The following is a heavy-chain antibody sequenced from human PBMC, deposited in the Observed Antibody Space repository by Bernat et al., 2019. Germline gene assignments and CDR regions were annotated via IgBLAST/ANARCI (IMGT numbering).Heavy chain of an antibody. V-gene: IGHV4-34*01. CDR3: ARGPYSSWFGKKFIKGAFDI. CDR2: INHSGST. CDR1: GGSFSGYY. Sequence: QVQLQQWGAGLLKPSETLSLTCAVYGGSFSGYYWSWIRQPPGKGLEWIGEINHSGSTNYNPSLKSRVTISVGTSKNQFALKRGSVTAADTAVYYCARGPYSSWFGKKFIKGAFDIWGQGTMVTVSS. J-gene: IGHJ3*02. D-gene: IGHD6-13*01.